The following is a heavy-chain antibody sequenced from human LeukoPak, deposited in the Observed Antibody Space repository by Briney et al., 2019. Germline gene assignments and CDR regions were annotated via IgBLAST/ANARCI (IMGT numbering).Heavy chain of an antibody. Sequence: GGSLRLSCTASGFTFGDYAMSWFRQAPGKGLGWVGFIRSKAYGGTTEYAASVKGRFTISRDDSKSIAYLQMNSPKTEDTAVYYCTRAGTRIAAAGTLDYWGQGTLVTVSS. CDR3: TRAGTRIAAAGTLDY. CDR1: GFTFGDYA. D-gene: IGHD6-13*01. V-gene: IGHV3-49*03. J-gene: IGHJ4*02. CDR2: IRSKAYGGTT.